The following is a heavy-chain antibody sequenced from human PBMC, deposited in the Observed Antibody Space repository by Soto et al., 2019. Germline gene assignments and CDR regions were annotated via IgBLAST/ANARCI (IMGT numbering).Heavy chain of an antibody. D-gene: IGHD2-2*01. Sequence: QVQLVQSGAEVKKPGSSVKVSCKASGGTFSSYAISWVRQAPGQGLEWMGGIIPIFGTANYAQKFQGRVTITAAESTSTAYMGLSSMRSEDTAVYYCARGTEDIVLVPAAIHYYYYGMDVWGQGTTVTVSS. CDR1: GGTFSSYA. J-gene: IGHJ6*02. CDR3: ARGTEDIVLVPAAIHYYYYGMDV. CDR2: IIPIFGTA. V-gene: IGHV1-69*12.